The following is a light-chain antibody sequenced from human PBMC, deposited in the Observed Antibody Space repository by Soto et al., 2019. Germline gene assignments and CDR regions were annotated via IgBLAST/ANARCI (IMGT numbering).Light chain of an antibody. Sequence: DIQMTQSPSTLSASVGDRVTITCRASQSISSWLARYQQKPGKAPKLLIYKASSLESGVPSRFSGSGSGTEFTLTISSLQPDDFATYYCQQFHSFSPTFGQGTKVEIK. J-gene: IGKJ1*01. V-gene: IGKV1-5*03. CDR2: KAS. CDR1: QSISSW. CDR3: QQFHSFSPT.